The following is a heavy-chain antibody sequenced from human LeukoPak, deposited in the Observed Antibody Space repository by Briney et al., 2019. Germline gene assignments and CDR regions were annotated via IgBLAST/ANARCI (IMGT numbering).Heavy chain of an antibody. J-gene: IGHJ4*02. CDR3: ARDGVADGLYLDS. CDR1: GFTFSSYS. V-gene: IGHV3-7*01. Sequence: GGSLRLSCAASGFTFSSYSMNWVRQAPGKGLEWVADINQDGSEKYYVDSVKGRFTISRDNAKNSLSLQMNSLRAEDTAVYFCARDGVADGLYLDSWGQGALVTVSS. CDR2: INQDGSEK. D-gene: IGHD5-24*01.